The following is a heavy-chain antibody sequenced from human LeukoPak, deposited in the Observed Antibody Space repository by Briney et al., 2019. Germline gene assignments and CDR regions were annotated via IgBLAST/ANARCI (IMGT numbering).Heavy chain of an antibody. D-gene: IGHD3-22*01. J-gene: IGHJ4*02. V-gene: IGHV3-7*01. CDR1: GFTFSSYW. CDR3: ARDPGYYYDSSYYFDY. Sequence: GGSLRLSCAASGFTFSSYWMSWVRQAPGKGLEWVANIKQDGSEKYYVDSVKGRFTISRDNAKNSLYLQMNSLRAEDTAVYYCARDPGYYYDSSYYFDYWGQGTLVTVSS. CDR2: IKQDGSEK.